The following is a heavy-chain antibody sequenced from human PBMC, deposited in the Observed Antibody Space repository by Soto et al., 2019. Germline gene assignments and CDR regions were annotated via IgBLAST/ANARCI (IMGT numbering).Heavy chain of an antibody. V-gene: IGHV1-18*04. J-gene: IGHJ6*02. D-gene: IGHD6-13*01. CDR1: GYTFTSYG. CDR3: ASLGKAAAGTRDYYYGMDV. Sequence: ASVKVSCKASGYTFTSYGISWVRQAPGQGXEWMGWISAYNGNTNYAQKLQGRVTMTTDTSTSTAYMELRSLRSDDTAVYYCASLGKAAAGTRDYYYGMDVWGQGTTVTVSS. CDR2: ISAYNGNT.